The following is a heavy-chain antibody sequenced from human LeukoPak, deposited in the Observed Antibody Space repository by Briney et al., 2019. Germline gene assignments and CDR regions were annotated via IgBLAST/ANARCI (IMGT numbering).Heavy chain of an antibody. CDR2: ISYDGSNK. V-gene: IGHV3-30-3*01. D-gene: IGHD2-2*01. CDR1: GFTFSSYA. J-gene: IGHJ4*02. CDR3: ARDQGSSDATYYFDY. Sequence: GGSLRLSCAASGFTFSSYAMHWVCQAPGKGLEWVAVISYDGSNKYYADSVKGRFTISRDNSKNTLYLQMNSLRAEDTAAYYCARDQGSSDATYYFDYWGQGTLVTVSS.